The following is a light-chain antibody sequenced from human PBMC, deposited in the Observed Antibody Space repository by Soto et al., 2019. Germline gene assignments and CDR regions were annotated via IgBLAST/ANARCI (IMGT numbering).Light chain of an antibody. Sequence: EIVMTQSPDTLSVSPGEGGTLSCRASQSVSRNVAWYQQKPGQAPRLLIYGGSTRVTGIPARFSGSGSGTEFTLTISSLQSEDFALYYCQQYNNWPPVRTFGQGTKVEIK. CDR1: QSVSRN. J-gene: IGKJ1*01. V-gene: IGKV3-15*01. CDR3: QQYNNWPPVRT. CDR2: GGS.